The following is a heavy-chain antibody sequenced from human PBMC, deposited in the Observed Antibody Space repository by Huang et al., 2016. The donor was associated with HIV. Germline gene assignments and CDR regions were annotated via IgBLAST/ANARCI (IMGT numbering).Heavy chain of an antibody. V-gene: IGHV4-39*01. CDR1: GGSISGSRYY. CDR2: IYYSGDS. Sequence: QLQLQESGPGPVKPSATLSLTCSVSGGSISGSRYYWGWIRQPPGKGLEWIGSIYYSGDSHHSTYLKSRGNISVDTSKNQFSLKLSSVTAADTAVYYCARGQSGPSQWLASLGNYYYYMDVWGKGTTVTVSS. D-gene: IGHD6-19*01. J-gene: IGHJ6*03. CDR3: ARGQSGPSQWLASLGNYYYYMDV.